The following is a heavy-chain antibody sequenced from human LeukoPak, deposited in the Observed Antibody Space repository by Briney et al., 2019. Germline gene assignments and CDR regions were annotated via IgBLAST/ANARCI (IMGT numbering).Heavy chain of an antibody. CDR2: KNQDGGQR. CDR3: ARDGDNDTPGLN. Sequence: GGSLTLSCAVSGFTFRNYWMTWLRQAPGKGLEWVTNKNQDGGQRYYVGSVKSRFTISRDNVKNSLYLQMNSLRAEDTAVYYCARDGDNDTPGLNWGQGTLVTVSS. D-gene: IGHD4-17*01. J-gene: IGHJ4*02. V-gene: IGHV3-7*04. CDR1: GFTFRNYW.